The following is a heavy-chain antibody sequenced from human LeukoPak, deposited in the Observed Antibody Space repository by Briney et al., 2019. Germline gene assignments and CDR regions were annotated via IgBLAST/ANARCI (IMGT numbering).Heavy chain of an antibody. Sequence: GGSLRLSCAASGFTFSNYAMNWVRQAPGKGLEWVSSISGGGETTYYADSAKGRFTISRDNSQNTLYLQMNSLRAEDTAVYYCARDYADYVGYFVFDYWGQGTLVTVSS. J-gene: IGHJ4*02. CDR3: ARDYADYVGYFVFDY. D-gene: IGHD4-17*01. CDR2: ISGGGETT. CDR1: GFTFSNYA. V-gene: IGHV3-23*01.